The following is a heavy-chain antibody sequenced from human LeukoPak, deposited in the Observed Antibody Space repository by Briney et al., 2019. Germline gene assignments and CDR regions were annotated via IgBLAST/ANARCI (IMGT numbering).Heavy chain of an antibody. Sequence: KPSETLSLTCAVYGGSFSGYYWSWFRQPPGKGLEWIGEINHSGSTNYNPSLKSRVTISVDTSKNQFSLKLSSVTAADTAVYYCARRRIDSSGSSYYYGMDVWGQGTTVTVSS. D-gene: IGHD3-22*01. CDR1: GGSFSGYY. V-gene: IGHV4-34*01. CDR3: ARRRIDSSGSSYYYGMDV. J-gene: IGHJ6*02. CDR2: INHSGST.